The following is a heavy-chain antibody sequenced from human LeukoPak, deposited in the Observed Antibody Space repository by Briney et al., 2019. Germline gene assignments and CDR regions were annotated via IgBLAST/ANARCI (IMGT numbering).Heavy chain of an antibody. CDR2: IIPIFGTA. V-gene: IGHV1-69*13. Sequence: SVKVSGKASGGTFSSYAISWVRQAPGQGLEWMGGIIPIFGTANYAQKFQGRVTITADESTSTAYMELSSLRSEDTAVYYCARGRSGYYHLYYFDYWGQGTLVTVSS. CDR1: GGTFSSYA. J-gene: IGHJ4*02. CDR3: ARGRSGYYHLYYFDY. D-gene: IGHD3-3*01.